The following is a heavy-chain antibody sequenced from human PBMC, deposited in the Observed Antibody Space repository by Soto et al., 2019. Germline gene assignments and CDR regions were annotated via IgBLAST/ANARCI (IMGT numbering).Heavy chain of an antibody. CDR1: GGSISSYY. V-gene: IGHV4-59*01. CDR2: IYYSGST. J-gene: IGHJ5*02. CDR3: ARAGIGYCSGGSCYGWFDP. D-gene: IGHD2-15*01. Sequence: QVQLQESGPGLVKPSETLSLTCTVSGGSISSYYWSWIRQPPGKGLEWIGYIYYSGSTNYNPSLKSRVTISVDTSKNQFSLKLSSVTAADTAVYYCARAGIGYCSGGSCYGWFDPWGQGTLVTVSS.